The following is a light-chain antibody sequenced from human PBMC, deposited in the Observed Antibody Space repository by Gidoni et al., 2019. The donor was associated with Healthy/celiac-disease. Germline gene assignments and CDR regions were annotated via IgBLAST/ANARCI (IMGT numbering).Light chain of an antibody. Sequence: DIVMTQSPDSPAVSLGERATINCKSSQRVLYSSNNKNYLAWYQQKPGQPPKLLIYWASTRESGVPDRFSGSGSGTDFTLTISSLQAEDVAVYYCQQYYSTPQTFGQGTKVEIK. J-gene: IGKJ1*01. CDR1: QRVLYSSNNKNY. CDR2: WAS. CDR3: QQYYSTPQT. V-gene: IGKV4-1*01.